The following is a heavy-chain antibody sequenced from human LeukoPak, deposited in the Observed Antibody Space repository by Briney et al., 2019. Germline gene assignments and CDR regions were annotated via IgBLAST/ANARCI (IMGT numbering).Heavy chain of an antibody. CDR3: AREVWGPNTYYFDY. D-gene: IGHD3-16*01. Sequence: GGSLRLSCAASGFTFNSYSMNWVRQAPGKGLEWVSYISSSNSTIYYADSVKGRFTISRDNAKNSLYLQMNGLRAEDTAVYYCAREVWGPNTYYFDYWGQGTLVTVSS. CDR2: ISSSNSTI. CDR1: GFTFNSYS. J-gene: IGHJ4*02. V-gene: IGHV3-48*01.